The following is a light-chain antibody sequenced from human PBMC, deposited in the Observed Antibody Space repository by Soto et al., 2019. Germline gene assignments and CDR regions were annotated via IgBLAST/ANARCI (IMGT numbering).Light chain of an antibody. CDR1: QSVSSSY. CDR2: GAS. J-gene: IGKJ1*01. CDR3: QQYGSSPSWT. Sequence: EIVLTQSPGTLSLSPGERATLSCRASQSVSSSYLAWYQQKPGQAPRLLIYGASSRVTGIPDRFSGSGSGTDFTLTINRLEPEDFAVYYCQQYGSSPSWTFGQGTKVEIK. V-gene: IGKV3-20*01.